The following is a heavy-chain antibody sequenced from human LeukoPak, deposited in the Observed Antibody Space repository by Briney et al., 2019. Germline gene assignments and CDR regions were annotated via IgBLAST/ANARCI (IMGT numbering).Heavy chain of an antibody. Sequence: GASVKVSCKASGYTFTSYGLIWVRQAPGQGLEWMGWISGYNGNTKYAQKLQGRVTMTRDTSISTAYMELSRLRSDDTAVYYCARDRDTMVRGVIIDYWGQGTLVTVSS. V-gene: IGHV1-18*01. CDR1: GYTFTSYG. J-gene: IGHJ4*02. D-gene: IGHD3-10*01. CDR2: ISGYNGNT. CDR3: ARDRDTMVRGVIIDY.